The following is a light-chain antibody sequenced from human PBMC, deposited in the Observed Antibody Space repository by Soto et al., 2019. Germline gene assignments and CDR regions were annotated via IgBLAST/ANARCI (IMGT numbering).Light chain of an antibody. J-gene: IGKJ2*01. CDR1: QSISSSY. CDR3: QLYGGSHMFS. CDR2: AAS. V-gene: IGKV3-20*01. Sequence: EIGLTQSPGTLSLSPGEGGTLSCRASQSISSSYLAWYQQKPGQSPRLLFYAASSRATGVPDRFSGSGSGTDFALTISRLEPEDFAVYYCQLYGGSHMFSFGQGTKLEIK.